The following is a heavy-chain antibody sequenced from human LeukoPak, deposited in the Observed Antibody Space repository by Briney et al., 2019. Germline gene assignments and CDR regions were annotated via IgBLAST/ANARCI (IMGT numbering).Heavy chain of an antibody. CDR1: GGSFSGYY. Sequence: SETLSLTCAVYGGSFSGYYWSWIRQPPGKGLEWIGEINHSGSTNYNPSLKSRVTISVDTSKNQFSLKLSSVTAADTAVYYCARVGYGSGSPDRFDYWGQGTLVTVSS. CDR2: INHSGST. D-gene: IGHD3-10*01. J-gene: IGHJ4*02. CDR3: ARVGYGSGSPDRFDY. V-gene: IGHV4-34*01.